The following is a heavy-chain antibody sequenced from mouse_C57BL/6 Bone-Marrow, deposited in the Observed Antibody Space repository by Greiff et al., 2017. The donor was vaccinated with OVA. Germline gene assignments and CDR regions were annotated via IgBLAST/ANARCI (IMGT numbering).Heavy chain of an antibody. J-gene: IGHJ2*01. CDR2: IYPRSGNT. CDR3: ASSVVITTVVATDYFDY. CDR1: GYTFTSYG. Sequence: VQLQQSGAELARPGASVKLSCKASGYTFTSYGISWVKQRTGQGLEWIGEIYPRSGNTYYNEKFKGKATLTADNSSSTAYMELRSLTSEDSAVYFCASSVVITTVVATDYFDYWGQGTTLTVSS. D-gene: IGHD1-1*01. V-gene: IGHV1-81*01.